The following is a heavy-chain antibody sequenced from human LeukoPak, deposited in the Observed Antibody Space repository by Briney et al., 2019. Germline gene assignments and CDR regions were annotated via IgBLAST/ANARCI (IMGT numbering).Heavy chain of an antibody. CDR2: IDWDDDK. Sequence: ESGPTLVNPTQTLTLTCTFSGFSLSTRGMCVSWIRQPPGKALEWLSRIDWDDDKYYSTSLKTRLTISKDTSKNRVVLTMTSMDPVDTATYYCARSSITIFGVVIDYWGQGTLVTVSS. D-gene: IGHD3-3*01. J-gene: IGHJ4*02. CDR1: GFSLSTRGMC. CDR3: ARSSITIFGVVIDY. V-gene: IGHV2-70*11.